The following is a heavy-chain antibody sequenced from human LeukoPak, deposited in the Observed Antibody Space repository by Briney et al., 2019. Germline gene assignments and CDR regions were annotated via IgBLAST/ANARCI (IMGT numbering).Heavy chain of an antibody. CDR2: INPNSGGT. CDR3: ARGRRWLQAISWFFDY. Sequence: ASVKVSCKASGYTFTGYYMHWVRQAPGQGLEWMGRINPNSGGTNYAQKFQGWVTMTRDTSISTAYMELSRLRSDDTAVYYCARGRRWLQAISWFFDYWGQGTLVTVSS. CDR1: GYTFTGYY. V-gene: IGHV1-2*04. J-gene: IGHJ4*02. D-gene: IGHD5-24*01.